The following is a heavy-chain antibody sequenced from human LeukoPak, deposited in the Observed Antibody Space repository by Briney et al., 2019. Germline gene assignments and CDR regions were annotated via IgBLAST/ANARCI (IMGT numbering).Heavy chain of an antibody. D-gene: IGHD1-7*01. CDR3: AKRPVNHGTTD. CDR1: GFTFSSSA. CDR2: ISDSGSST. J-gene: IGHJ4*02. V-gene: IGHV3-23*01. Sequence: GGSLRLSCAASGFTFSSSAMTWVRQAPGKGLEWVSGISDSGSSTYYADSVKGRFTISRDNSRNSLYLQMNSLRPEDTALYDCAKRPVNHGTTDWGRGTLVTVSS.